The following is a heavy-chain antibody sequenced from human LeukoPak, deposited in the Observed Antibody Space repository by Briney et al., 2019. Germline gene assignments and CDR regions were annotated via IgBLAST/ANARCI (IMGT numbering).Heavy chain of an antibody. CDR2: IYTSGST. D-gene: IGHD3-22*01. V-gene: IGHV4-61*02. CDR1: GGSISSGSYY. CDR3: ASMLNPWYSSGYPDY. J-gene: IGHJ4*02. Sequence: SETLSLTCTVSGGSISSGSYYWSWIRQPAGKGLEWIGSIYTSGSTNYNPSLKSRVTISVDTSKNQFSLKLSSVTAADTAVYYCASMLNPWYSSGYPDYWGQGTLVTVSS.